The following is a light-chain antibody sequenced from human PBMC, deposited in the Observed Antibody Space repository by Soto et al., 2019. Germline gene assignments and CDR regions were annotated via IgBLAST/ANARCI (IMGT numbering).Light chain of an antibody. CDR3: SSYTSSSTLV. CDR2: DVS. J-gene: IGLJ1*01. V-gene: IGLV2-14*01. Sequence: QSALTQPASVSGSPGQSITISCTGTSSDVGGYNCVSWYQQHPGKAPKLMICDVSNRPSGVSSRFSGSKSGNTASLTISGLQAEDEADYYCSSYTSSSTLVFGTGTKVTV. CDR1: SSDVGGYNC.